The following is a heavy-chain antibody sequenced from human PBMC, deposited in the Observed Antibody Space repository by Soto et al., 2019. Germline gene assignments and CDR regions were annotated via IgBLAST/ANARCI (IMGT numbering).Heavy chain of an antibody. J-gene: IGHJ5*02. CDR2: IYYSGST. D-gene: IGHD2-15*01. V-gene: IGHV4-59*08. CDR1: GGSISSYY. CDR3: ARRKGCSGGSCSPRFDP. Sequence: QVQLQESGPGLVKPSETLSLTCTVSGGSISSYYWSWIRQPPGKGLEWIGYIYYSGSTNYNPSLKSRVTISVDTSKNQFSLKLSSVTAADTAVYYCARRKGCSGGSCSPRFDPWGQGTLVTVSS.